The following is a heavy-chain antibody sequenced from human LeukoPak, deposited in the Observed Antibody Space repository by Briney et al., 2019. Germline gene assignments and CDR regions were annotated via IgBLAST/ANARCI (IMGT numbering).Heavy chain of an antibody. CDR1: GGSLSGYY. D-gene: IGHD5-12*01. Sequence: ASETLSLTCAVCGGSLSGYYWSWIRQPPGKGLEWIGEISHSGSTNYSPSLKSRVTISVDTSKNQFSLNLSSVTAADSTVYYYARALVRATMVWYFDLWGRGTLVTVSS. CDR3: ARALVRATMVWYFDL. V-gene: IGHV4-34*01. CDR2: ISHSGST. J-gene: IGHJ2*01.